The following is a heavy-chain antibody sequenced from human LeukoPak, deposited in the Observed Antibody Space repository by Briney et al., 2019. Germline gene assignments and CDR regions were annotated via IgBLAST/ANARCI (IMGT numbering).Heavy chain of an antibody. Sequence: NPSQTLSLTCTVSGGSINSANYYWSWIRQPPGKGLEWIGYISYTGSTYYNPSLKSRVTISVDTSKNQFSLKLSSVTAADTAVYYCARALSFRITIFGVDDGSWFDPWGQGTLVTVSS. CDR3: ARALSFRITIFGVDDGSWFDP. CDR2: ISYTGST. J-gene: IGHJ5*02. D-gene: IGHD3-3*01. V-gene: IGHV4-30-4*01. CDR1: GGSINSANYY.